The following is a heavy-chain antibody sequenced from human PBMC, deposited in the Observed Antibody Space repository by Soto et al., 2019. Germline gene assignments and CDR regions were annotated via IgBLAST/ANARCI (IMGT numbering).Heavy chain of an antibody. CDR1: GGSISSYY. D-gene: IGHD7-27*01. J-gene: IGHJ6*03. Sequence: SETLSLTCTVSGGSISSYYWSWIRQPPGKGLEWIGYIYYSGSTNYNPSLKSRVTISVDTSKNQFSLKLSSVTAADTAVYYCARRPPTWDSANYYYMDVWGKGTTVTVSS. CDR2: IYYSGST. CDR3: ARRPPTWDSANYYYMDV. V-gene: IGHV4-59*08.